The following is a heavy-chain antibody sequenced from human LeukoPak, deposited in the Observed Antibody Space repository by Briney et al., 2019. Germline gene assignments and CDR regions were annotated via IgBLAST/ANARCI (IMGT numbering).Heavy chain of an antibody. Sequence: PGGSPRLSCAASGVTFCYYWVHWGRQVPGEGLVWVSRINSDGSSRNYADSVKGRFTISRDNAKNTLNLQMSSLRAEDTAVYYCAREQYSSGWYDQFDYWGQGTLVTVSS. V-gene: IGHV3-74*01. CDR1: GVTFCYYW. CDR2: INSDGSSR. CDR3: AREQYSSGWYDQFDY. D-gene: IGHD6-19*01. J-gene: IGHJ4*02.